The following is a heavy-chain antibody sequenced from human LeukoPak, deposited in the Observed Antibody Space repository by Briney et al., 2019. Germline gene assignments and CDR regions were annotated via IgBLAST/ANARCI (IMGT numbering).Heavy chain of an antibody. CDR1: GFTFSSYG. CDR2: IWYDGSNK. CDR3: ARASSPYYGDYATD. D-gene: IGHD4-17*01. Sequence: GGSLRLSCAASGFTFSSYGMHWVRQAPGKGLEWVAVIWYDGSNKYYADSVKGRFTISRDNSKNTLYLQMSSLRAEDTAVYYCARASSPYYGDYATDWGQGTLVTVSS. J-gene: IGHJ4*02. V-gene: IGHV3-33*01.